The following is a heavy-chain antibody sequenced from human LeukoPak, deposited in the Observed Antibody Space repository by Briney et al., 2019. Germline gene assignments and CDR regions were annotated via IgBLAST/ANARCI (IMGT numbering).Heavy chain of an antibody. Sequence: ASVKVSCKASGYTFTSYGISWVRQAPGQGLEWMGWISAYNGNTNYAQKLQGRVTMTTDTSTSTAYMELRSLRSDDTAVYYCARVGERYYYDILTGTPSSTPYFDYWGQGTLVTVSS. CDR2: ISAYNGNT. CDR3: ARVGERYYYDILTGTPSSTPYFDY. J-gene: IGHJ4*02. CDR1: GYTFTSYG. D-gene: IGHD3-9*01. V-gene: IGHV1-18*01.